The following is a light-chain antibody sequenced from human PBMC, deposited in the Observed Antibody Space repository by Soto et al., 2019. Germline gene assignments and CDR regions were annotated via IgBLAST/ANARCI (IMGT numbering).Light chain of an antibody. J-gene: IGKJ1*01. V-gene: IGKV3-20*01. CDR2: GAS. CDR1: QSVSSF. CDR3: QQYDRSPWT. Sequence: EIVLTQSPGTLSLSPGERATLSCRASQSVSSFFAWYQQKPGQAPRLLIYGASSRATGIPDRFSGSGSGTDFTLTISRLEPEDFAVYSCQQYDRSPWTFGQGTKVDIK.